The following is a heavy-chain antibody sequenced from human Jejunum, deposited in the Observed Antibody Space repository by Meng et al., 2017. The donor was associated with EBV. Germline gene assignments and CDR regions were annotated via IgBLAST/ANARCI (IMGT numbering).Heavy chain of an antibody. CDR1: GGSVKSGNVY. CDR2: IYYSGST. Sequence: QRQLAGPAQANPSAPRSCPRPASGGSVKSGNVYWSWIRQPPGKGLEWIGYIYYSGSTNYTPSLKSRVTIPLDTSKNQFSLKLSSVTAADTAVYYCAGLRYSGYDRAFDYWGQGALVTVSS. D-gene: IGHD5-12*01. J-gene: IGHJ4*02. V-gene: IGHV4-61*01. CDR3: AGLRYSGYDRAFDY.